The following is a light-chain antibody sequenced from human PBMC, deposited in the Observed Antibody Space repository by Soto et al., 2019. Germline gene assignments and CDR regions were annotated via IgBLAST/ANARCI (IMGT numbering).Light chain of an antibody. J-gene: IGKJ2*01. CDR2: GAS. CDR1: QSVSSN. CDR3: QQYGSSLLYT. V-gene: IGKV3-15*01. Sequence: EIVMTQSPATLSVSPGERATLSCRASQSVSSNLAWYQQKPGQAPRLLIYGASTRATGIPARFSGSGSGTEFTLTISSLQSEDFAVYYCQQYGSSLLYTFGQGTKLESK.